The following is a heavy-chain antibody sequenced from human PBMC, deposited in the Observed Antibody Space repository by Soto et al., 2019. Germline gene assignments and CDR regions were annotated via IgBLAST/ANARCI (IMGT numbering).Heavy chain of an antibody. CDR2: ISGSGGST. CDR1: GFTFSSYA. V-gene: IGHV3-23*01. D-gene: IGHD3-16*02. CDR3: AKAPERLRLGELSLYFDY. J-gene: IGHJ4*02. Sequence: GGSLRLSCAASGFTFSSYAMSWVRQAPGKGLEWVSAISGSGGSTYYADSVKGRFTISRDNSKNTLYLQMNSLRAEDTAVYYCAKAPERLRLGELSLYFDYWGQGTLVTVSS.